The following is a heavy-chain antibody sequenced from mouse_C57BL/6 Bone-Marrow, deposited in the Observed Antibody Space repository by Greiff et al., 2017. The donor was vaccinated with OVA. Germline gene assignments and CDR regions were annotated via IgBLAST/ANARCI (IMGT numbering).Heavy chain of an antibody. CDR1: GYTFPDYN. CDR3: ARKTMVTTGPYYAMDY. J-gene: IGHJ4*01. Sequence: EVKLMESGPELVKPGASVKIPCKASGYTFPDYNMDWVKQSLGKGLEWIGDINPTNGGTIYNQKFKGKATLTVEKSSRTAYRELRSLTSEDTAVYYCARKTMVTTGPYYAMDYWGQGTSVTVSS. D-gene: IGHD2-2*01. CDR2: INPTNGGT. V-gene: IGHV1-18*01.